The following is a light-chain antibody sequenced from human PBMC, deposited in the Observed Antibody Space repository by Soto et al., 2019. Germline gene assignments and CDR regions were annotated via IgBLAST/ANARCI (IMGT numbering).Light chain of an antibody. CDR3: QQYNSYSLT. Sequence: DIQMTQYPSTLSASVGDRVTITCRASRGISNWLAWYQQKPGKAPKLLIYDASTLESGLPSRFSGSGSGTEFALTISSLQPDDFATYYCQQYNSYSLTFGGGTKVDVK. J-gene: IGKJ4*01. V-gene: IGKV1-5*01. CDR2: DAS. CDR1: RGISNW.